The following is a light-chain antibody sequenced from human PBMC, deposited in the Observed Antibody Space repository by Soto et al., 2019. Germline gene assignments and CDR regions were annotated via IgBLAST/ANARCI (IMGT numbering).Light chain of an antibody. V-gene: IGLV1-40*01. J-gene: IGLJ1*01. CDR3: QSYDSSLSGYYV. CDR2: GHS. Sequence: QSVLTQPPSVSGAPGQRVTISCTGSSSNIGAGYDVHWYQQLPGTAPKLLIYGHSNRPSGVPDRFSGSKSGISASLAITGLQAEDEADYYCQSYDSSLSGYYVFGTGTKLTVL. CDR1: SSNIGAGYD.